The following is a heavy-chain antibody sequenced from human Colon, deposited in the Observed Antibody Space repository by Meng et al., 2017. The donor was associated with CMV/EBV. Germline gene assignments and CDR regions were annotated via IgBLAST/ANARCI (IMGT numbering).Heavy chain of an antibody. J-gene: IGHJ4*02. V-gene: IGHV3-21*04. D-gene: IGHD6-13*01. CDR1: GFTFSSYS. Sequence: GESLKISCAASGFTFSSYSMNWVRQAPGKGLEWVSSISSSSSYIYYADSVKGRFTISRDNAKNSLYLQMNSLRAEDTALYYCAKLAAAGLFFDYLGQGTLVTVSS. CDR2: ISSSSSYI. CDR3: AKLAAAGLFFDY.